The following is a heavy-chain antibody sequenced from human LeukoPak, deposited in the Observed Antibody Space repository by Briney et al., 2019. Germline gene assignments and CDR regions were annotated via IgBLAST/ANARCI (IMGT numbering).Heavy chain of an antibody. D-gene: IGHD3-9*01. CDR3: ARELRYFDWLPNSAPGATYYFDY. Sequence: SVKVSCKASGYTFTSYGISWVRQAPGQGLEWMGGIIPIFGTANYAQKFQGRVTITADESTSTAYMELSSLRSEDTAVYYCARELRYFDWLPNSAPGATYYFDYWGQGTLVTVSS. CDR1: GYTFTSYG. V-gene: IGHV1-69*13. J-gene: IGHJ4*02. CDR2: IIPIFGTA.